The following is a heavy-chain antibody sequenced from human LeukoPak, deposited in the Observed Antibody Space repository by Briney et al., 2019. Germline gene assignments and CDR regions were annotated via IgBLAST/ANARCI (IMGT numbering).Heavy chain of an antibody. Sequence: SETLSLTCTVSGGSISRYYWSWIRQPPGKGLERISYIYSTGSTNSNPSLKSRVTISVDTSRNQFSLRLTSVTAADTAAYYCARHESAVGALFYWGQGTLVTVSS. CDR2: IYSTGST. CDR1: GGSISRYY. J-gene: IGHJ4*02. CDR3: ARHESAVGALFY. D-gene: IGHD1-26*01. V-gene: IGHV4-59*08.